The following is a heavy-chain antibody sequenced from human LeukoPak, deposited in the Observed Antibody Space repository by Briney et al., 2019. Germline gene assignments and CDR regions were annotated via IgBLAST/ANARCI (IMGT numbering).Heavy chain of an antibody. V-gene: IGHV1-3*01. Sequence: GASVKVSCKASGYTFTSYAMHWVRQAPGQRLEWMGWINAGNGNTKYSQKSQGRVTITRDTSASTAYMELSSLRSEDTAVYYCASRTSSSWYFACFDYWGQGTLVTVSS. CDR3: ASRTSSSWYFACFDY. CDR2: INAGNGNT. CDR1: GYTFTSYA. J-gene: IGHJ4*02. D-gene: IGHD6-13*01.